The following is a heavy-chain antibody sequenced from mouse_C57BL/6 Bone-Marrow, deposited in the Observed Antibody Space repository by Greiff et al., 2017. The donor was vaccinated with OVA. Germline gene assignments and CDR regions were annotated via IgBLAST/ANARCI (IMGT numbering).Heavy chain of an antibody. CDR2: IDPENGDP. J-gene: IGHJ3*01. CDR1: GFNIKDDY. CDR3: TIVMDGHDGGD. D-gene: IGHD2-2*01. Sequence: EVQLQESGAELVRPGASVKLSCTASGFNIKDDYMHWVKPRPEQGLEWIGWIDPENGDPEYASKFQGKATITADTSSNTAYLQLSSLTSEDTAVYYCTIVMDGHDGGDWGQGTLVTVSA. V-gene: IGHV14-4*01.